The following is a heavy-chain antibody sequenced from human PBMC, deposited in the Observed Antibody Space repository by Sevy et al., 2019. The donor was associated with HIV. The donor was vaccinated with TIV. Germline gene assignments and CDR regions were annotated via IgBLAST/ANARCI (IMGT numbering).Heavy chain of an antibody. CDR2: ISGNGENR. CDR3: ARDGRGISAFDI. V-gene: IGHV3-23*01. CDR1: EFTFSSHA. Sequence: GGSLRFSCAASEFTFSSHAVSWVRQAPGKGLEWVSAISGNGENRHYADSVRGRFTISRDNFKNTLYLQMNSLRAEDTALYYCARDGRGISAFDIWGQGTMVTVSS. D-gene: IGHD3-3*02. J-gene: IGHJ3*02.